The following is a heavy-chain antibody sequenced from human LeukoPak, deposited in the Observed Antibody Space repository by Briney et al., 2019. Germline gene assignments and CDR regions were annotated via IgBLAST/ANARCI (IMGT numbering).Heavy chain of an antibody. J-gene: IGHJ4*02. CDR2: INTDGSST. CDR3: ARDGSYYDIDH. CDR1: GFTFSTYW. Sequence: PGGSLRLSCAASGFTFSTYWMHWVRQAPGKGLVWVSRINTDGSSTSYADSVKGRFTISRDNAKNTLYLQMNSLRAEDTAVYYCARDGSYYDIDHWGQGTLVTVSS. V-gene: IGHV3-74*01. D-gene: IGHD3-9*01.